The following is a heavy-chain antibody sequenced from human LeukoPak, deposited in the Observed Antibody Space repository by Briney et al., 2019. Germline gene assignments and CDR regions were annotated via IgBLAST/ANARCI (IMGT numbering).Heavy chain of an antibody. V-gene: IGHV4-38-2*02. CDR1: GYSISSGYY. Sequence: SETLSLTCTVSGYSISSGYYWGWIRQPPGKGLEWIGSIYHSGSTYYNPSLKSRVTISVDTSKNQFSLKLSSVTAADTAVYYCARDLGIFGVVIIMGAFDIWGQGTMVTVSS. J-gene: IGHJ3*02. CDR2: IYHSGST. CDR3: ARDLGIFGVVIIMGAFDI. D-gene: IGHD3-3*01.